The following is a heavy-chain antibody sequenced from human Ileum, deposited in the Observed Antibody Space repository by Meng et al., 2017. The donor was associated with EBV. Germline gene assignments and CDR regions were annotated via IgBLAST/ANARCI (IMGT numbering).Heavy chain of an antibody. CDR2: INHSGST. D-gene: IGHD3-22*01. J-gene: IGHJ5*02. CDR1: GGFFSGYY. Sequence: QWQLQQGGAGLLKPSGTLSLTCAVYGGFFSGYYWSWIRQSPGKGLEWIGEINHSGSTNYNPSLKSRVTISVDTSKNQFSLKLTSVTAADTAVYYCAREARSSGYHPGIGPWGQGTLVTVSS. V-gene: IGHV4-34*02. CDR3: AREARSSGYHPGIGP.